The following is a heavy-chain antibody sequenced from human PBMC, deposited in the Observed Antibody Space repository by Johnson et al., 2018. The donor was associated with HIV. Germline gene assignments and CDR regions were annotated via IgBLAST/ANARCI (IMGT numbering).Heavy chain of an antibody. D-gene: IGHD3-22*01. CDR3: ARDLYYYDTSGYYLNGPDAFDI. J-gene: IGHJ3*02. CDR2: ISFDGSYK. CDR1: GFTFSSYA. Sequence: QVQLVESGGGVVHPGRSLRLSCAASGFTFSSYAMHWVRQAPGKGLEWVAVISFDGSYKYYADSVKGRFTISRDSSKNTLYLQVNSLRAEDTAVYYCARDLYYYDTSGYYLNGPDAFDIWGQGTMVTVSS. V-gene: IGHV3-30*04.